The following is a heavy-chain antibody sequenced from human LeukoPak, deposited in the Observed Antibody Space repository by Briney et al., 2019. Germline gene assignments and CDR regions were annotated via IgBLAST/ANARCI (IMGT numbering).Heavy chain of an antibody. J-gene: IGHJ4*02. D-gene: IGHD3-22*01. CDR2: ISGSGGGT. V-gene: IGHV3-23*01. CDR3: AKRGVVIRVILVGFHKEAYYFDS. CDR1: GFTVSSNY. Sequence: GGSLRLSCAASGFTVSSNYMSWVRQAPGKGLEWVAGISGSGGGTKYADSVKGRFTISRDNSKNTLYLQMNNLRVDDTAVYFCAKRGVVIRVILVGFHKEAYYFDSWGQGALVTVSS.